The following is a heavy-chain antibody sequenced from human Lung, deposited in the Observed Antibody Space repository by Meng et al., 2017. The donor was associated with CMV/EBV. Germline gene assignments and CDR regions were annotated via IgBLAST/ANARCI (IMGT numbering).Heavy chain of an antibody. D-gene: IGHD3-16*02. CDR2: TYYSGST. CDR3: ARHQNGGTYPLDY. J-gene: IGHJ4*02. V-gene: IGHV4-59*08. CDR1: VGPISTYY. Sequence: QVQRQESGPGLGKSSETLSPTCAVSVGPISTYYWSWIRQPPGKGLEWIGNTYYSGSTNYNPSLASRVTISVDSSKNQFSLKLSSVTAADTAVYYCARHQNGGTYPLDYWGQGTLVTVSS.